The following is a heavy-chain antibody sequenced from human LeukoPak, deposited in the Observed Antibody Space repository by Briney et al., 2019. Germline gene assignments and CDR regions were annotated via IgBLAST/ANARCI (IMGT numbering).Heavy chain of an antibody. CDR2: ISCEGAYK. CDR1: GFTFSNYA. Sequence: PGRSLRLSCGASGFTFSNYAMYWVRQAPGKGLEWVATISCEGAYKFYADSVKGRYTISRDNSMNTLYLQMNSLSAEDTAVYYCARMGYCTSTICYHYFEYWGQGALVTVSS. J-gene: IGHJ4*02. D-gene: IGHD2-2*01. CDR3: ARMGYCTSTICYHYFEY. V-gene: IGHV3-30*04.